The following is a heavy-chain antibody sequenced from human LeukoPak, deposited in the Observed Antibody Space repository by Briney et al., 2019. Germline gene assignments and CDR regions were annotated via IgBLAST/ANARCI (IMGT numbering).Heavy chain of an antibody. Sequence: AGGSLRLSCAGSGFSFSSYGMHWVRQAPGKGLEWMAFIRSDGSNKYYADSVKGRFTISRDNSKNTLYLQMNSLRAEDTAVYYCAKDAFDIWGQGTMVTVSS. CDR3: AKDAFDI. CDR1: GFSFSSYG. CDR2: IRSDGSNK. V-gene: IGHV3-30*02. J-gene: IGHJ3*02.